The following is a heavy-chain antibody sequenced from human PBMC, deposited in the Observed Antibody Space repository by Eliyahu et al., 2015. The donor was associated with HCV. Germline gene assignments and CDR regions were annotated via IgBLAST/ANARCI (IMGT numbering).Heavy chain of an antibody. D-gene: IGHD3-10*01. J-gene: IGHJ4*02. Sequence: RLSCAASGFSFSDAWMSWVRQVPGKGLEWVGHIKSKTHGGTTDYAVPVKGRFTISRDDSKNTLHLHMNSLKTEDTAVYFCATEFYSYGLNYWGQGTLVTVAS. CDR2: IKSKTHGGTT. CDR1: GFSFSDAW. V-gene: IGHV3-15*01. CDR3: ATEFYSYGLNY.